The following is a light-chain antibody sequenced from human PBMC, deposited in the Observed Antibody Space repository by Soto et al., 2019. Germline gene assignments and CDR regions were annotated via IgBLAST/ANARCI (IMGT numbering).Light chain of an antibody. CDR3: TSYTSSSTYV. V-gene: IGLV2-18*02. CDR2: EVS. J-gene: IGLJ1*01. CDR1: SSDVGSYNR. Sequence: QSVLTQPPSVSGSPGQSVTISCTGTSSDVGSYNRVSWYQQPPGTAPQLVIYEVSNRPSGVPDRFSGSKSGNTASLTISGLQAEDEADYYCTSYTSSSTYVFGTGTKVTVL.